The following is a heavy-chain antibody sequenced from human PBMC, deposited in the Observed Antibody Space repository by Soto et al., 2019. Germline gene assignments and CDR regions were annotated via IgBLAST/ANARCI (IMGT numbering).Heavy chain of an antibody. CDR2: IYYTGST. Sequence: PSETLSLTCTVSGGSISSYYWCWVGLRPGKGLEWIGSIYYTGSTYYNPSLKSRVTISVDTSKKQFSVRLSSVTAADTAVYYCARGRIQLWYPFDYWGQGTLVTVSS. CDR1: GGSISSYY. V-gene: IGHV4-39*07. J-gene: IGHJ4*02. D-gene: IGHD5-18*01. CDR3: ARGRIQLWYPFDY.